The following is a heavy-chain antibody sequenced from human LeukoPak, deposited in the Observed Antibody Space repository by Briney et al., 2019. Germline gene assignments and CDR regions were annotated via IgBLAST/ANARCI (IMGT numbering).Heavy chain of an antibody. CDR3: ARTDMTTVTN. J-gene: IGHJ4*02. CDR2: IYYSGST. D-gene: IGHD4-17*01. CDR1: GGSISSYY. V-gene: IGHV4-59*01. Sequence: SETLSLICTVSGGSISSYYWSWIRQPPGKGLEWIGYIYYSGSTNYNPSLKSRVTISVDTSKNQFSLKLSSVTAADTAVYYCARTDMTTVTNWGQGTLVTVSS.